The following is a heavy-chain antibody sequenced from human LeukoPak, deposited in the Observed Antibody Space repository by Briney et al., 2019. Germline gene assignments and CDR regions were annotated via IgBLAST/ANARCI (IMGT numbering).Heavy chain of an antibody. J-gene: IGHJ4*02. CDR1: GGTFSSYA. V-gene: IGHV1-69*04. CDR3: ARVPSLPGAYFDY. D-gene: IGHD1-26*01. CDR2: IIPILGIA. Sequence: SVKVSCKASGGTFSSYAISWVRQAPGQGLEWMGRIIPILGIANYAQKFQGRVTITADKSTSTAYMELSSLRSEDTAVYYCARVPSLPGAYFDYWGQGTLVTVSS.